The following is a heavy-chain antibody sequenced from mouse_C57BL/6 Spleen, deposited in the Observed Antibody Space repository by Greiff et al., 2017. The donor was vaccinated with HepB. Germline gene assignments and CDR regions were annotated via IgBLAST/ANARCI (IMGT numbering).Heavy chain of an antibody. CDR3: ATYYSNYGFAY. D-gene: IGHD2-5*01. CDR1: GYTFTSYW. J-gene: IGHJ3*01. V-gene: IGHV1-50*01. CDR2: IDPSDSYT. Sequence: VQLQQPGAELVKPGASVKLSCKASGYTFTSYWMQWVKQRPGQGLEWIGEIDPSDSYTNYNQKFKGKATLTVDTSSSTAYMQLSSLTSEDSAVYYCATYYSNYGFAYWGQGTLVTVSA.